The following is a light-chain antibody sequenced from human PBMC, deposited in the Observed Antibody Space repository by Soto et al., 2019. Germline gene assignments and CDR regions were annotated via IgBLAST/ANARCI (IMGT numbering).Light chain of an antibody. V-gene: IGKV1-39*01. CDR1: QSISSY. CDR3: QQSYSTPFT. J-gene: IGKJ3*01. CDR2: AAS. Sequence: DLPMTPSPSSLSASVGDRVTITCRASQSISSYLNWYQQKPGKAPKLLIYAASSLQSGVPSRFSGSGSGTDFTLTISSLQPEDFATYYCQQSYSTPFTFGPGTKVDIK.